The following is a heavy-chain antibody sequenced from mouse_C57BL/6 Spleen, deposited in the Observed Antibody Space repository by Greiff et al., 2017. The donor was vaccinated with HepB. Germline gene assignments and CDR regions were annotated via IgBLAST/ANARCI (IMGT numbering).Heavy chain of an antibody. CDR2: IYPGDGDT. J-gene: IGHJ3*01. Sequence: QVQLQQSGPELVKPGASVKISCKASGYAFSSSWMNWVKQRPGKGLEWIGRIYPGDGDTNYNGKFKGKATLTADKSSSTAYMQLSSLTSEDSAVYFCARLSVSWFAYWGQGTLVTVSA. V-gene: IGHV1-82*01. CDR3: ARLSVSWFAY. CDR1: GYAFSSSW.